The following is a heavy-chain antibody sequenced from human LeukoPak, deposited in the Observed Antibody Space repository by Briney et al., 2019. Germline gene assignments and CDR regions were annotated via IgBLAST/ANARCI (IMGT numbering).Heavy chain of an antibody. CDR3: AGGVGWVFDI. D-gene: IGHD2-8*01. J-gene: IGHJ3*02. CDR2: IKQDGSEE. V-gene: IGHV3-7*01. CDR1: GFTFSSYW. Sequence: GGSLRLSCAASGFTFSSYWMTWVRQAPGKGLEWVAIIKQDGSEEYHVGSVKGRFTISRDNAKNFLSLQLNSLRAEDTAVYYCAGGVGWVFDIWGGGTMVTVSS.